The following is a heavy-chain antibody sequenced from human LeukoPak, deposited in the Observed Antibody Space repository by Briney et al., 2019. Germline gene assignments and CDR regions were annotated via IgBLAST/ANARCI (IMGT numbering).Heavy chain of an antibody. CDR1: GFTFSNYA. Sequence: PGGSLRLSCAASGFTFSNYAMNWVRQAPGKGLEWVSTISGSGGSTYYADSVKGRFTISRDNSKNTLYLQMNSLRAEDTAVYYCAKAGVVVAATALDYWGPGTRVTVSS. CDR3: AKAGVVVAATALDY. J-gene: IGHJ4*02. D-gene: IGHD2-15*01. V-gene: IGHV3-23*01. CDR2: ISGSGGST.